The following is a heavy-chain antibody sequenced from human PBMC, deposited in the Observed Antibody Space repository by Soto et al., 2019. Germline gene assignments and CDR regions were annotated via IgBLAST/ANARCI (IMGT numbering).Heavy chain of an antibody. J-gene: IGHJ4*02. Sequence: SETLSLTCTVSGGSISSYYWSWIRQPPGKGLEWIGYIYYSGSTNYNPSLKSRVTISVDTSKNQFSLKLSSVTAADTAVYYCARHSPYCGGDCYSYDYWGQGTLVTSPQ. CDR1: GGSISSYY. CDR3: ARHSPYCGGDCYSYDY. D-gene: IGHD2-21*02. V-gene: IGHV4-59*08. CDR2: IYYSGST.